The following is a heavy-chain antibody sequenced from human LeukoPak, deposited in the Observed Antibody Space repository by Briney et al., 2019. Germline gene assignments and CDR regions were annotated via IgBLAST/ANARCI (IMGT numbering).Heavy chain of an antibody. D-gene: IGHD7-27*01. V-gene: IGHV1-18*04. CDR2: ISAYNGNT. CDR1: GYTFTGYY. Sequence: ASVKVSCKASGYTFTGYYMHWVRQAPGQGLEWMGWISAYNGNTNYAQKLQGRVTMTTDTSTSTAYMELRSLRSDDTAVYYCARATLGAFDIWGQGTMVTVSS. J-gene: IGHJ3*02. CDR3: ARATLGAFDI.